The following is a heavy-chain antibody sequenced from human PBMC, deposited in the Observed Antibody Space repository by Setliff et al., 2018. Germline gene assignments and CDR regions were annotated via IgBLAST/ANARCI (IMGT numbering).Heavy chain of an antibody. CDR2: INHSGST. J-gene: IGHJ5*02. Sequence: SETLSLTCAVSGYSISSGYYWSWIRQPPGKGQEWIGEINHSGSTKYNPSLKSRVTISVDTSKNQFSLKLSSVTAADTAVYYCARAGYELGQYNWFDPWGQGTLVTVSS. D-gene: IGHD2-2*01. V-gene: IGHV4-38-2*01. CDR3: ARAGYELGQYNWFDP. CDR1: GYSISSGYY.